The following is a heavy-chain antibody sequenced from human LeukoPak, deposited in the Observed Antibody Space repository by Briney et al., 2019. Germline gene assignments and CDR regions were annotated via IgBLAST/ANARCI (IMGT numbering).Heavy chain of an antibody. D-gene: IGHD5/OR15-5a*01. CDR3: ARGPPPVSKPHFDY. J-gene: IGHJ4*02. CDR2: MYYSGST. Sequence: SETLSLTCIVSGGSLSSYYWSWIRQPPGKGLEWIGYMYYSGSTNYNPSLKSRVTISVDTSKNQFSLKLSSVTAADTAVYYCARGPPPVSKPHFDYWGQGTLVTVSS. CDR1: GGSLSSYY. V-gene: IGHV4-59*12.